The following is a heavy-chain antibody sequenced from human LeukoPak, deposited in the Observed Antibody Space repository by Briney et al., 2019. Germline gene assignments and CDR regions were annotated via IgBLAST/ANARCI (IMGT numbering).Heavy chain of an antibody. J-gene: IGHJ4*02. CDR1: GFTFSSYT. CDR3: ARLGARQILEY. V-gene: IGHV3-7*01. CDR2: IKQDGGVK. Sequence: GGSLRLSCAASGFTFSSYTMSWVRQAPGKGLEWVANIKQDGGVKYYLDSVKGRFTVSRDNAKNSLYLQMNSLRAEDTAVYYCARLGARQILEYWGQGTLVTVSS. D-gene: IGHD4-17*01.